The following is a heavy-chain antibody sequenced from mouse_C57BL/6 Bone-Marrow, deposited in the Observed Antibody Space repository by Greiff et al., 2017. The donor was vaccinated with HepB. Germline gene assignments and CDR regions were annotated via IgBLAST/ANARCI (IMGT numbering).Heavy chain of an antibody. V-gene: IGHV1-18*01. CDR1: GYTFTYYN. Sequence: VQLKQSGPELVKPGASVKIPCKASGYTFTYYNMDWVKQSHGKSLEWIGDINPNNGGTIYNQKFKGKATLTVDKSSSTAYMELRSLTSEDIAVYYCARDLTGPYAMDYWGQGTSVTVSS. CDR3: ARDLTGPYAMDY. J-gene: IGHJ4*01. D-gene: IGHD4-1*01. CDR2: INPNNGGT.